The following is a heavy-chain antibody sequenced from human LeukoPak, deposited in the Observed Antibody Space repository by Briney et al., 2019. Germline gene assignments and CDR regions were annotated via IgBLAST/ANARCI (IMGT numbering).Heavy chain of an antibody. Sequence: SVKVSCKASGGTFSSYAISWVRQAPGQGLEWMGGIIPIFGTANYAQKFQGRVTITADESTSTDYMELRSLRSDDTAVYYCARDESYGDYNNWFDPWGQGTLVTVSS. V-gene: IGHV1-69*13. CDR1: GGTFSSYA. CDR2: IIPIFGTA. CDR3: ARDESYGDYNNWFDP. J-gene: IGHJ5*02. D-gene: IGHD4-17*01.